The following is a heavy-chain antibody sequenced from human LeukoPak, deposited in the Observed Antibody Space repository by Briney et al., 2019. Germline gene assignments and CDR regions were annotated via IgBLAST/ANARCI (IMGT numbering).Heavy chain of an antibody. J-gene: IGHJ4*02. D-gene: IGHD3-10*01. CDR3: ARQRGSGSTGIVDY. CDR1: GGSISSSSYF. Sequence: SETLSLTCTVSGGSISSSSYFCGWVRQPPGKGLEWIGYIYYSGSTNYNPSLKSRVTISVDTSKNQFSLKLSSVTAADTAVYYCARQRGSGSTGIVDYWGQGTLVTVSS. V-gene: IGHV4-61*05. CDR2: IYYSGST.